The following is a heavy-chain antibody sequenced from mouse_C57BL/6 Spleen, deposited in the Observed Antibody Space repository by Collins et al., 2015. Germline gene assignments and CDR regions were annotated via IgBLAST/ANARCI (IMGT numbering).Heavy chain of an antibody. CDR2: IYWDDDK. CDR3: AHYYGSSYWYFDV. CDR1: GFSLSTSGMG. V-gene: IGHV8-12*01. J-gene: IGHJ1*03. Sequence: QVTLKESGPGILQSSQTLSLTCSFSGFSLSTSGMGVSWIRQPSGKGLEWLAHIYWDDDKRYNPSLKSRLTISKDTSRNQVFLKITSVDTADTATYYCAHYYGSSYWYFDVWGTGTTVTVSS. D-gene: IGHD1-1*01.